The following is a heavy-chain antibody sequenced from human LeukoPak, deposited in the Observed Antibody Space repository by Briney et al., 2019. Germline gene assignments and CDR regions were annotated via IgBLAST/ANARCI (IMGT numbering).Heavy chain of an antibody. V-gene: IGHV1-18*01. CDR2: ISPYNGNT. CDR1: GYTFTGYG. J-gene: IGHJ3*02. D-gene: IGHD1-1*01. CDR3: GRDRAYNWDDFDAFDI. Sequence: GASVKVSCKASGYTFTGYGISWVRQAPGQGLEWMGWISPYNGNTKYAEKFQGRVTMTTDTSTTTVYMELRSLRSDDTAVYYCGRDRAYNWDDFDAFDIWGQGTRVTVSS.